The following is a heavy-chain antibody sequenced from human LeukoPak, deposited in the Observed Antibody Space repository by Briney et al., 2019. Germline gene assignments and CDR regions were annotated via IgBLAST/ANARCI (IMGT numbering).Heavy chain of an antibody. D-gene: IGHD1-26*01. Sequence: PSETLSLTCAVYGGSFSGYYWSWIRQPPGKGLEWIGEINHSGSTNYNPSLKSRVTISVGTSKNQFSLKLSSVTAEDTAVYYCARDLTVGPTTDYFDYWGQGTLVTVSS. J-gene: IGHJ4*02. CDR1: GGSFSGYY. CDR3: ARDLTVGPTTDYFDY. V-gene: IGHV4-34*01. CDR2: INHSGST.